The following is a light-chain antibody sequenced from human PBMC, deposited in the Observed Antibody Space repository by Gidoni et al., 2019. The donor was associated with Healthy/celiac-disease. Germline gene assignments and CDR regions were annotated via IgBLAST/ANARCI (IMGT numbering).Light chain of an antibody. V-gene: IGLV3-10*01. CDR2: EDS. Sequence: SYELTQPPSVSVSPGQTARITCPGDALPKKYAYWYQQKSGQAPVLVIYEDSKRPSGIPGRFSGSSSGTMATLTTSGAQVEDEADYYCYSTDSSGRVFGGGTKLTVL. CDR3: YSTDSSGRV. CDR1: ALPKKY. J-gene: IGLJ3*02.